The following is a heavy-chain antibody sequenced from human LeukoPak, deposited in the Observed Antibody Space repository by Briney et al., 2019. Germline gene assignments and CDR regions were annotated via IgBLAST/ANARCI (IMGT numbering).Heavy chain of an antibody. J-gene: IGHJ5*02. CDR3: AKASFWSGYYPPFDP. V-gene: IGHV3-30*02. CDR1: GFTFSSYG. D-gene: IGHD3-3*01. CDR2: IRYDGSNK. Sequence: GGSLRLSCAASGFTFSSYGMHWVRQAPGRGLEWVAFIRYDGSNKYYADSVKGRFTISRDNSKNRLYLQMNSLRAEDTAVYYCAKASFWSGYYPPFDPWGQGTLVTVSS.